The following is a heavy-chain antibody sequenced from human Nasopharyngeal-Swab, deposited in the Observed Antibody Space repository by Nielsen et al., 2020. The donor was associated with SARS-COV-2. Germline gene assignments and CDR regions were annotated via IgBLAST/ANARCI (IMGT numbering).Heavy chain of an antibody. Sequence: SCMGTGCLCTSHYMHWVRQAPGQGLEWMGIINPSGGGTTYAQKFQGRVTMTRDTSTSTVYMELSSLRSEDTAVYYCARSYYDFWSGYLEYYYGMDVWGQGTTVTVSS. CDR2: INPSGGGT. J-gene: IGHJ6*02. D-gene: IGHD3-3*01. V-gene: IGHV1-46*01. CDR1: GCLCTSHY. CDR3: ARSYYDFWSGYLEYYYGMDV.